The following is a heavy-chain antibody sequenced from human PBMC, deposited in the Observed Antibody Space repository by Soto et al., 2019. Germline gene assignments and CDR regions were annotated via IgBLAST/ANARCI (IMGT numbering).Heavy chain of an antibody. J-gene: IGHJ2*01. CDR2: INGGGNG. D-gene: IGHD7-27*01. Sequence: EEQLVESGGGLIQPGGSLSLSCAASGFTVSSYYMTWVRQAPGKGLQWLSVINGGGNGNFGDFMRDRIPVSRDNSKNTVYLQVNSLRAEATGVYFCARVWGWHFDLWGRGTLVTVSS. CDR3: ARVWGWHFDL. V-gene: IGHV3-53*02. CDR1: GFTVSSYY.